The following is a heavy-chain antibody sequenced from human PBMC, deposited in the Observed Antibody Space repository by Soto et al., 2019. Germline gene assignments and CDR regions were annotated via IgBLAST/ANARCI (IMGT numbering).Heavy chain of an antibody. CDR3: ARGIVPATASFFDY. CDR1: GGSISSYY. CDR2: IYYSGST. V-gene: IGHV4-59*01. Sequence: SGTLYRTCTVSGGSISSYYGSWIRQPPGKGLEWIGYIYYSGSTNYNPSLKSRVTISVDTSKNQFSLKLSSVTAADTAVYYCARGIVPATASFFDYWGQGTLVTVSS. D-gene: IGHD2-2*01. J-gene: IGHJ4*02.